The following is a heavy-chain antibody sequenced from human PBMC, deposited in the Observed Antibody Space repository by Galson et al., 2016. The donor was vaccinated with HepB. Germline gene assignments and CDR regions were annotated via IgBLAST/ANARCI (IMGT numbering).Heavy chain of an antibody. D-gene: IGHD6-19*01. CDR1: GFTFSSYW. Sequence: SLRLPCAGSGFTFSSYWMTWVRQAPGKGLEWVANINRDGSVTHYVDSVEGRFTISRDNAKNSLFLQMNSLRVEDTAVYYCARDRTTGDSSAWYDALDYWGQGTPVTISS. CDR2: INRDGSVT. J-gene: IGHJ4*02. CDR3: ARDRTTGDSSAWYDALDY. V-gene: IGHV3-7*01.